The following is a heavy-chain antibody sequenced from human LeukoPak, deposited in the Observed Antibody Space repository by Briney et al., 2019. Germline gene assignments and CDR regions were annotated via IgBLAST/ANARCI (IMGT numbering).Heavy chain of an antibody. Sequence: GGSLRLSCAASGSTFSSYAMSWVRQAPGKGLEWVSAISGSGGSTYYADSVKGRFTISRDNSKNTLYLQMNSLRAEDTAVYYCAKDLVGGDSSGYYYHDYWGQGTLVTVSS. CDR1: GSTFSSYA. CDR2: ISGSGGST. J-gene: IGHJ4*02. D-gene: IGHD3-22*01. V-gene: IGHV3-23*01. CDR3: AKDLVGGDSSGYYYHDY.